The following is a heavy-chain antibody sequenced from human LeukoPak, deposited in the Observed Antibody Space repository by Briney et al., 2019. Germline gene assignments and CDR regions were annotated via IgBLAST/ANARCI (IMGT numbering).Heavy chain of an antibody. J-gene: IGHJ5*02. CDR1: GYTFTSYA. D-gene: IGHD3-10*01. CDR2: INTNTGNP. CDR3: ARTGYYGSGSYDSWFDP. Sequence: ASVKVSCKASGYTFTSYAMNWVRQAPGQGLEWMGWINTNTGNPTYAQGFTGRVVFSLDTSVSTAYLQISSLKAEDTAVYYCARTGYYGSGSYDSWFDPWGQGTLVTVSS. V-gene: IGHV7-4-1*02.